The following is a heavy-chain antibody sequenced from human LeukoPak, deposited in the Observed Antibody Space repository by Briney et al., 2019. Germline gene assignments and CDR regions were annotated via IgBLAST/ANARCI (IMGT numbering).Heavy chain of an antibody. D-gene: IGHD3-3*01. J-gene: IGHJ4*02. Sequence: ASVKVSCKASGYTFTSYGISWVRQAPGQGLEWMGWISAYNGNTNYAQKVQGRGTMTTDTATSTAYMELRSLRSDDPAVYYCARDKSAHFDYWGQGTLVTVSS. CDR2: ISAYNGNT. CDR3: ARDKSAHFDY. V-gene: IGHV1-18*01. CDR1: GYTFTSYG.